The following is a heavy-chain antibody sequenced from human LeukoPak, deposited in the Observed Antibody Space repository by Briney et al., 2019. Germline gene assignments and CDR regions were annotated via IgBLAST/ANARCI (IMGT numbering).Heavy chain of an antibody. V-gene: IGHV3-7*01. CDR3: ARHQQQLVRGRRGYFDL. Sequence: GGSLRLSCAASGFTFSRYWMSWVRQAPGKGLEWVANIKQDGSEKDYVDSVKGRFTISRDNAKKSLNLQMNRLRVEDTAVYYCARHQQQLVRGRRGYFDLWGRGTLVTVSS. CDR1: GFTFSRYW. J-gene: IGHJ2*01. CDR2: IKQDGSEK. D-gene: IGHD1/OR15-1a*01.